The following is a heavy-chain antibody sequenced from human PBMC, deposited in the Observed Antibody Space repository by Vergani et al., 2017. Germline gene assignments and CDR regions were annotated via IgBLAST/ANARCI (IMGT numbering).Heavy chain of an antibody. CDR1: GYTFTDHY. CDR3: ATPQTVTTGGMEV. J-gene: IGHJ6*04. D-gene: IGHD4-17*01. V-gene: IGHV1-69-2*01. Sequence: EVPLVQSGAEVKKPWATMKIPCKVSGYTFTDHYMHLVKQAPGKGLEWMGLVDPEDGETIYAEKFKGRVTIAADTSTDTAHLELSSLRSEDTAVYYCATPQTVTTGGMEVWGKGTTVIVSS. CDR2: VDPEDGET.